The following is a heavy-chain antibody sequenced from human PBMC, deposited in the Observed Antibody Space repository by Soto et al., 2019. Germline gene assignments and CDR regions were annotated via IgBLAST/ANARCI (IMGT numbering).Heavy chain of an antibody. CDR1: GFTFSDYY. J-gene: IGHJ6*02. D-gene: IGHD6-6*01. CDR3: ARAHSSSSGRDWYYYYGMDV. CDR2: ISSSGSTI. V-gene: IGHV3-11*01. Sequence: PGGSLRLSCAASGFTFSDYYMSWIRQAPGKGLEWVSYISSSGSTIYYADSVKGRFTISRDNAKNSLYLQMNSLRAEDKAVYYCARAHSSSSGRDWYYYYGMDVWGQGTTVTVSS.